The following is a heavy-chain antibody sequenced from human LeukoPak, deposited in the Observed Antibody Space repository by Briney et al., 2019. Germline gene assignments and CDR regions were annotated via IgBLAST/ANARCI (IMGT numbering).Heavy chain of an antibody. D-gene: IGHD6-13*01. Sequence: NSSETLSLTCTVSGGSISSSSYYWGWICQPPGKGLEWIGSIYYSGSTYYNPSLKSRVTISVDTSKNQFSLKLSSVTAADTAVYYCARGPPWSSSWYLDYWGQGTLVTVSS. CDR3: ARGPPWSSSWYLDY. CDR1: GGSISSSSYY. V-gene: IGHV4-39*07. CDR2: IYYSGST. J-gene: IGHJ4*02.